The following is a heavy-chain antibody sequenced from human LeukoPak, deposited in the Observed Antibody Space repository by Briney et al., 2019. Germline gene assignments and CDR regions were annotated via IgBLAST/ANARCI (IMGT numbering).Heavy chain of an antibody. D-gene: IGHD3-10*01. CDR1: RFTFSSYA. V-gene: IGHV3-23*01. CDR2: ISGGSGST. J-gene: IGHJ4*02. Sequence: GGSLRLSCAASRFTFSSYAMSWVRQAPGKGLEWVSGISGGSGSTDYADSVKGRFTISRDESTNTLYLQMNSLRVDDTAVYYCAKDGFYGSGSWSAYFFDFWGQGTLVTVSS. CDR3: AKDGFYGSGSWSAYFFDF.